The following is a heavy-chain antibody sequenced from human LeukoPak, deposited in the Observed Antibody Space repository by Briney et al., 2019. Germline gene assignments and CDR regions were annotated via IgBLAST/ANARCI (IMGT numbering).Heavy chain of an antibody. CDR3: ARREDFDY. Sequence: PSETLSLTCTVSGGSISSGSYYWSWIRQPAGKGLEWIGYIYYSGSTNYNPSLKSRVTISVDTSKNQFSLKLSSVTAADTAVYYCARREDFDYWGQGTLVTVSS. CDR2: IYYSGST. CDR1: GGSISSGSYY. V-gene: IGHV4-61*10. J-gene: IGHJ4*02.